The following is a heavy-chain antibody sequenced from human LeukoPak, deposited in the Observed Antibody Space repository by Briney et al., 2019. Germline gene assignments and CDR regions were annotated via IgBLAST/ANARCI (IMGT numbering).Heavy chain of an antibody. Sequence: SETLSRTCAVYGGSFSGYYWSWIRQPPGKGLEWIGEINHSGSTNYNPSLKSRVTISVDTSKNQFSLKLSSVTAADTAVYYCARAPTVGELSLSFDYWGQGTRITVSS. J-gene: IGHJ4*02. CDR2: INHSGST. CDR1: GGSFSGYY. CDR3: ARAPTVGELSLSFDY. V-gene: IGHV4-34*01. D-gene: IGHD3-16*02.